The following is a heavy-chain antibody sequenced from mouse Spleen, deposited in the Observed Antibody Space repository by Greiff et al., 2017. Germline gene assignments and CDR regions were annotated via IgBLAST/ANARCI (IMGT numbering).Heavy chain of an antibody. J-gene: IGHJ2*01. V-gene: IGHV1-5*01. CDR3: TRWDDGYYVDYFDY. Sequence: EVKLVESGTVLARPGASVKMSCKTSGYTFTSYWMHWVKQRPGQGLEWIGAIYPGNSDTSYNQKFKGKAKLTAVTSASTAYMELSSLTNEDSAVYYCTRWDDGYYVDYFDYWGQGTTLTVSS. D-gene: IGHD2-3*01. CDR2: IYPGNSDT. CDR1: GYTFTSYW.